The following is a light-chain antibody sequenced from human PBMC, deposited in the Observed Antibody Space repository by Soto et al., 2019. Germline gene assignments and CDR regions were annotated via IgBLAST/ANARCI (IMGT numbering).Light chain of an antibody. J-gene: IGKJ1*01. V-gene: IGKV3-20*01. CDR2: SAS. CDR1: QSVSSY. Sequence: EIVMTQSPATLSLSPGERATLSCRASQSVSSYLAWYQQKPGQAPRVLIHSASSRATGIPDRFTGSGSGTDFTLTITRLEPEDFGVYYCQQYSSLPRTFGQGTKVAIK. CDR3: QQYSSLPRT.